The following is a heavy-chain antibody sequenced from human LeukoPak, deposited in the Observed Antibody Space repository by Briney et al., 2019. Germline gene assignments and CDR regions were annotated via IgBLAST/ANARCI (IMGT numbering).Heavy chain of an antibody. J-gene: IGHJ1*01. V-gene: IGHV4-59*12. CDR2: VYYSGTT. CDR3: TRVRTGSLSEH. D-gene: IGHD2-8*02. CDR1: GFTFSSYA. Sequence: GSLRLSCAASGFTFSSYAMSWIRQPPGKGLEWIGYVYYSGTTKYNPSLKSRVTISEDTSKNQFSLNLNSVTAADTAVYYCTRVRTGSLSEHWGQGTLVTVSS.